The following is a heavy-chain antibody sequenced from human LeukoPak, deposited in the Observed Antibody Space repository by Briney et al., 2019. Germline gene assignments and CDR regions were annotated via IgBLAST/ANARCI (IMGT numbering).Heavy chain of an antibody. J-gene: IGHJ4*02. CDR3: ARNYDSSGYWFFNY. V-gene: IGHV3-23*01. Sequence: PGGSLRLSCTASGFTFSSYAMNWVRQAPGKGLEWVSAISGSGGSTYYADSVKGRFTISRDTSKNTLYLQMNSLSAEDTAVYYCARNYDSSGYWFFNYWGQGTLVTVSS. CDR2: ISGSGGST. CDR1: GFTFSSYA. D-gene: IGHD3-22*01.